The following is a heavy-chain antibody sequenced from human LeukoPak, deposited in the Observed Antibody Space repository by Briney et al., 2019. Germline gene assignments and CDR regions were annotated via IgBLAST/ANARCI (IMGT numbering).Heavy chain of an antibody. V-gene: IGHV3-9*03. J-gene: IGHJ4*02. CDR1: GFNFDDYA. Sequence: PGGSLRLSCAASGFNFDDYAMHWVRQAPGKGLEWVSGINWNSGSIGYADSVKGRFTISRDNAKSSLFLQMNSLRAEDMALYYCARSYGSGTYYNPFDYWGQGTLVTVSS. CDR2: INWNSGSI. D-gene: IGHD3-10*01. CDR3: ARSYGSGTYYNPFDY.